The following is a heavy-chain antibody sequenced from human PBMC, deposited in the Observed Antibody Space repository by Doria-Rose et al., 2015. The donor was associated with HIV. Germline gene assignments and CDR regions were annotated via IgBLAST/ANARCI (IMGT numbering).Heavy chain of an antibody. CDR2: IHYNGTT. Sequence: QLQESGPGLVKPSETLSLTCSVSGGSISSDDYHWSWIRQPPGKGLEWIGNIHYNGTTSYNPSLKSRIIISQDTSKNHLSLKLTSVTAADTAVYYCARDRVTIFGVGDAFDIWGQGTMVTVSS. CDR3: ARDRVTIFGVGDAFDI. J-gene: IGHJ3*02. V-gene: IGHV4-30-4*01. D-gene: IGHD3-3*01. CDR1: GGSISSDDYH.